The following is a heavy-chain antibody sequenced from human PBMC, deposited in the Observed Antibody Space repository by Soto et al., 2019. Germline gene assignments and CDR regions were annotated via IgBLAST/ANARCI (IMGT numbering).Heavy chain of an antibody. V-gene: IGHV1-46*01. J-gene: IGHJ4*02. CDR1: GNTFTNYY. CDR2: INPSGGHT. Sequence: QVQLMQSGAEVKKPGASVKVSCKASGNTFTNYYIHWVRQAPGQGLEWMGTINPSGGHTTYAQKFLGRVTMTRDTSTSTLYMELTSLRSEDTAVYDCAREGHVVVVTAAFDYWGQGTLVTVSS. CDR3: AREGHVVVVTAAFDY. D-gene: IGHD2-21*02.